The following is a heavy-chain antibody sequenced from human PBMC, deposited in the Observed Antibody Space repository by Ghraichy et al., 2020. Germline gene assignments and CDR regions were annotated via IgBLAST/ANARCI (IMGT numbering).Heavy chain of an antibody. CDR2: VNSDASST. CDR3: ARGGPAGSFDY. V-gene: IGHV3-74*01. Sequence: SCAASGFTFSRYRMHWVHQAPGKGLVWVSHVNSDASSTTYADSVKGRFTISRDNAKNTLCLQMNSLRAEDTAVYYCARGGPAGSFDYWGQGIQVTVSS. D-gene: IGHD6-19*01. J-gene: IGHJ4*02. CDR1: GFTFSRYR.